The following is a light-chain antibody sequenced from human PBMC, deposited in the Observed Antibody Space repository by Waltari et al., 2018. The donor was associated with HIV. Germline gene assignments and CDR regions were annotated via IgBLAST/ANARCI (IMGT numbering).Light chain of an antibody. V-gene: IGLV2-8*01. J-gene: IGLJ3*02. CDR1: SSAVGGYNY. Sequence: QSALPQPPSASGSPGQSVTISCTGTSSAVGGYNYVSWYQQHPGKAPKLMIYEVSKRPSGVPDRFSGSKSGNTASLTVSGLQAEDEADYYCSSCAGSNNGVFGGGTKLTVL. CDR2: EVS. CDR3: SSCAGSNNGV.